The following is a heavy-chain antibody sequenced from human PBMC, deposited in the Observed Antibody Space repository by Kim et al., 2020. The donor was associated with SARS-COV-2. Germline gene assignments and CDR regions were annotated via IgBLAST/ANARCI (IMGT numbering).Heavy chain of an antibody. CDR1: GFTFSSYG. D-gene: IGHD5-18*01. CDR2: ISYDGSNK. J-gene: IGHJ6*02. V-gene: IGHV3-30*18. CDR3: AKSGYSYGPYYYGMDV. Sequence: GGSLRLSCAASGFTFSSYGMHWVRQAPGKGLEWVAVISYDGSNKYYADSVKGRFTISRDNSKNTLYLQMNSLRAEDTAVYYCAKSGYSYGPYYYGMDVWGQGTTVTVSS.